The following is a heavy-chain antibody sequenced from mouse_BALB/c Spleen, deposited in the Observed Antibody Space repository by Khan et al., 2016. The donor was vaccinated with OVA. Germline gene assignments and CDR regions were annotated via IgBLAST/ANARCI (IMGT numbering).Heavy chain of an antibody. V-gene: IGHV1S29*02. CDR3: ARAGSGSVAY. J-gene: IGHJ3*01. D-gene: IGHD3-1*01. CDR2: IYPNNGGT. Sequence: VQLKQSGPELVKPGASVKISCKASGYTFTDYNMDWVKQSHGKSLEWIGYIYPNNGGTGYNQKFKTKAALTVDISSSTAYMELRSLTSEDAAVYSCARAGSGSVAYWGQGTLVTVSA. CDR1: GYTFTDYN.